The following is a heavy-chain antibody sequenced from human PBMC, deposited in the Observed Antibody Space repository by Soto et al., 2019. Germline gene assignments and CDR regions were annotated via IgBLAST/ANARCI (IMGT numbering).Heavy chain of an antibody. CDR1: GGTFSRYT. Sequence: SVKVSCKASGGTFSRYTITWVRQAPGQGLEWMGGITPMFGTPNYAQKFQGRVTITADESTSTAYMELSSLRSEDTAMYYCARDCTLYDISAYYYLHWGQGTLSTVSS. CDR3: ARDCTLYDISAYYYLH. J-gene: IGHJ4*02. D-gene: IGHD3-22*01. CDR2: ITPMFGTP. V-gene: IGHV1-69*13.